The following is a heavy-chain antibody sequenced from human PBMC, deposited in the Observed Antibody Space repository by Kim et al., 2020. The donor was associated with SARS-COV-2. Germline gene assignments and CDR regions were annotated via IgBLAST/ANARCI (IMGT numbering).Heavy chain of an antibody. CDR1: GDSVSSNSAA. CDR2: TYYRSKWYN. D-gene: IGHD6-6*01. Sequence: SQTLSLTCAISGDSVSSNSAAWNWIRQSPSRGLEWLGRTYYRSKWYNDYAVSVKSRITINPDTSKNQFSLQLNSVTPEDTAVYYCARDVPDSSYVLGWFDPWGQGTLVTVSS. CDR3: ARDVPDSSYVLGWFDP. V-gene: IGHV6-1*01. J-gene: IGHJ5*02.